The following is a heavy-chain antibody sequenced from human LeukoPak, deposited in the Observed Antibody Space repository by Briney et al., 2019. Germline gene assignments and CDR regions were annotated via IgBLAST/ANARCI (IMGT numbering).Heavy chain of an antibody. D-gene: IGHD6-19*01. CDR3: ARATYSSGWYGGYYFDY. Sequence: PSETLSLTCTVSGGSISSYYWSWIRQPPGKGLEWIGYIYYSGSTNYNPSLKSRVTISVDMSKNQFSLKLSSVTAADTAVYYCARATYSSGWYGGYYFDYWGQGTLVTVSS. CDR1: GGSISSYY. V-gene: IGHV4-59*01. J-gene: IGHJ4*02. CDR2: IYYSGST.